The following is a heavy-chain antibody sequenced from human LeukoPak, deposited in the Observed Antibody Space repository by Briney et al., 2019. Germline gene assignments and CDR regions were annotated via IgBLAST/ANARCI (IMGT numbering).Heavy chain of an antibody. CDR2: IIPIFGTA. J-gene: IGHJ4*02. CDR3: AREKLWGVVVDSGDCTNGVCYNRAFDY. D-gene: IGHD2-8*01. V-gene: IGHV1-69*05. CDR1: GGTFSSYA. Sequence: ASVKVSCKASGGTFSSYAISWVRQAPGQGLEWMGGIIPIFGTANYAQKFQGRVTITTDESTSTAYMELSSLRSEDTAVYYCAREKLWGVVVDSGDCTNGVCYNRAFDYWGQGTLVTVSS.